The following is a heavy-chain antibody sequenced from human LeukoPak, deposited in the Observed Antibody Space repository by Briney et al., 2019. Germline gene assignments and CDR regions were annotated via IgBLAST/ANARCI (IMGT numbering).Heavy chain of an antibody. V-gene: IGHV1-69*13. CDR2: IIPIFGTA. CDR1: GGTFSSYA. CDR3: ARNPGWDVWGSYRPNWFDP. Sequence: GASVKVSCKASGGTFSSYAISWVRQAPGQGLEWMGGIIPIFGTANYAQKFQGRVTITADESTSTAYMELSSLRSEDTAVYYCARNPGWDVWGSYRPNWFDPWGQGTLVTASS. J-gene: IGHJ5*02. D-gene: IGHD3-16*02.